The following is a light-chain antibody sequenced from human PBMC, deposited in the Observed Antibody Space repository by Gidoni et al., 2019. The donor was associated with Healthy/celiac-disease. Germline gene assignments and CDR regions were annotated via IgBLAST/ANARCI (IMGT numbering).Light chain of an antibody. CDR1: QSVSSSY. V-gene: IGKV3-20*01. CDR2: GAS. Sequence: EIVLTQSPGTLSLSPGARATLSCRASQSVSSSYLAWYQQKPGQAPRLLIYGASSRATGIPDRFSGSGSGTDFTLTISRLEPEDFAVYYCQQYGSSPFTFGPXTKVDIK. J-gene: IGKJ3*01. CDR3: QQYGSSPFT.